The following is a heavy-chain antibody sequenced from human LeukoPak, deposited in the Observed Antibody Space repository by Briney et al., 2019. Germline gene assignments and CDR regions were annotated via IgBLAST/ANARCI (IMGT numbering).Heavy chain of an antibody. CDR1: GFTFSSYG. Sequence: GGSLRLSCAASGFTFSSYGMHWVRQAPGKGLEWVAFIRYDGSNKYYADSVKGRFTISRDNSKNKHYVQMNSLRPDDTALYYCAKRAESNSGPLDYWGQGTVVTVSS. J-gene: IGHJ4*02. CDR2: IRYDGSNK. CDR3: AKRAESNSGPLDY. D-gene: IGHD5-12*01. V-gene: IGHV3-30*02.